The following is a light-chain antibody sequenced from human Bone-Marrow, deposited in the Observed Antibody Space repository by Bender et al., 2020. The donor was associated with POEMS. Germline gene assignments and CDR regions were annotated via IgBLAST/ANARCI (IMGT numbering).Light chain of an antibody. CDR1: RLENKY. J-gene: IGLJ2*01. V-gene: IGLV3-1*01. CDR2: QDN. CDR3: QAWDSSLVL. Sequence: SYELSQPPSVSVSPGQTASITCSGDRLENKYVCWYQQKPGQSPLLVIYQDNKRPSGMPERFSGSNSGNTATLTISGTQAMDEADYYCQAWDSSLVLFGGGTKLSVL.